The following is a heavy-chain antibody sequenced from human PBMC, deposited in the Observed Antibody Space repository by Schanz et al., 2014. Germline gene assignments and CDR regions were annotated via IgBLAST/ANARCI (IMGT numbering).Heavy chain of an antibody. CDR2: FNGYNGPT. J-gene: IGHJ1*01. CDR3: ARHYSAYVGNKDDH. V-gene: IGHV1-18*01. Sequence: NVSCKASGYTFISYGTTWALQSPGHVLEWMGWFNGYNGPTLYGQKFQGRVTMTTDTSTRSSYMDLTSLRLEDTTLDDCARHYSAYVGNKDDHGGEGTLVDVAS. CDR1: GYTFISYG. D-gene: IGHD4-4*01.